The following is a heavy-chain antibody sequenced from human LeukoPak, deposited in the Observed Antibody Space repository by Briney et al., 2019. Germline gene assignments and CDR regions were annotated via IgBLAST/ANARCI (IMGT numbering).Heavy chain of an antibody. CDR1: GFTLTTHA. J-gene: IGHJ4*02. Sequence: GGSLRLSCVASGFTLTTHAISWVRQAPGKGMEWVSCWSGTGFTKHYAGSVKGRFTISRDPSKNTLDLEMSSLRADDTPVYYCAKDGYNWIPFDDWGQGTLVAVSS. V-gene: IGHV3-23*01. D-gene: IGHD1-20*01. CDR3: AKDGYNWIPFDD. CDR2: WSGTGFTK.